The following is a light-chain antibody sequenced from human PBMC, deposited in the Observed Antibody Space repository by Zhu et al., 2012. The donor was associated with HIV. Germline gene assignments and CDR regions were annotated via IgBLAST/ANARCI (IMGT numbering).Light chain of an antibody. V-gene: IGKV1-5*03. CDR2: EAS. Sequence: DPVTITCRASQSVYKWLAWYQQKPEKAPKLLIYEASILETGVPSRFSGSGSGTEFTLTISSLQSDDFATYSCQQYYTPSYNFGQGTKLQI. CDR3: QQYYTPSYN. CDR1: QSVYKW. J-gene: IGKJ2*01.